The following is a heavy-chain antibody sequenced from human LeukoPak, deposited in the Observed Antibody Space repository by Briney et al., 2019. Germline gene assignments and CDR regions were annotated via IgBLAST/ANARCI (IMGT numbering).Heavy chain of an antibody. CDR2: ISSSSNTI. D-gene: IGHD5-12*01. J-gene: IGHJ4*02. V-gene: IGHV3-48*04. CDR1: GFTFSSYP. CDR3: ARDSGYRLDY. Sequence: GGLRLSCAASGFTFSSYPMNWVRQAPGKGLEWVSSISSSSNTIYYADSVKGRFTMSRDNAKNSLYLQMNSLRAEDTAVYYCARDSGYRLDYWGQGTLVTVSS.